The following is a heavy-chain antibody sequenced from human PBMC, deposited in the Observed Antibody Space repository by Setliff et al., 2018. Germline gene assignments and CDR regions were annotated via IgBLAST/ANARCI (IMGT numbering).Heavy chain of an antibody. Sequence: GESLKISCAASQFTFDDYGMAWVRQAPGKGLEWVSAISGAGGNTFYADSVQGRFSISRDNHKNTLHLQMNSLRVEDTAIYYCAKSPHDFWSGRVFFDYWGQGMLVTVSS. D-gene: IGHD3-3*01. CDR1: QFTFDDYG. CDR2: ISGAGGNT. J-gene: IGHJ4*01. CDR3: AKSPHDFWSGRVFFDY. V-gene: IGHV3-23*01.